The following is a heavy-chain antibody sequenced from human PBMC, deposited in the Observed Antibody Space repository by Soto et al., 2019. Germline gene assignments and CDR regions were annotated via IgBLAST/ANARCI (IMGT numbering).Heavy chain of an antibody. CDR2: IYTDGSRT. Sequence: GGSLRLSCAASGFTFSSYAMSWVRQAPGKGLEWVSRIYTDGSRTNYADSVKGRFTISRDNSKNTLYLQMNSLRAEDTAVYYCAKVLGYSSSWAPNNYYYYYGMDVWGQGTTVTVSS. CDR1: GFTFSSYA. CDR3: AKVLGYSSSWAPNNYYYYYGMDV. J-gene: IGHJ6*02. V-gene: IGHV3-23*03. D-gene: IGHD6-13*01.